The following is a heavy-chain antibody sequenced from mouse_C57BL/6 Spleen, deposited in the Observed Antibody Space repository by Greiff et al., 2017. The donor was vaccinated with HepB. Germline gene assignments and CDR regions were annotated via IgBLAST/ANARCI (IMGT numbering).Heavy chain of an antibody. Sequence: VQLQESGPGLVAPSQSLSITCTVSGFSLTSYGVRWVRQPPGRGLEWLGVIWGDGSTNYHSALIYRLSISKDNSKSQVFLKLNSLQTDDTATYYCSNRQLGGYFDYWGQGTTVTVSS. CDR3: SNRQLGGYFDY. V-gene: IGHV2-3*01. D-gene: IGHD4-1*02. CDR2: IWGDGST. CDR1: GFSLTSYG. J-gene: IGHJ2*01.